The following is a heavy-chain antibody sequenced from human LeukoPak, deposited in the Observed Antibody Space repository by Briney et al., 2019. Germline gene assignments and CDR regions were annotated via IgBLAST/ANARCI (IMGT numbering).Heavy chain of an antibody. J-gene: IGHJ4*02. V-gene: IGHV3-9*01. CDR3: AKDRMVAYFTIPDY. CDR1: GFTFDDYA. Sequence: GGSLRLSCAASGFTFDDYAMHWVRHAPGKGLEWVSGISWNGDIKGYADYVKVRFNTSRDNAQNSLYIQINSQRHEDTAFYSCAKDRMVAYFTIPDYWGQGTLVTVSS. CDR2: ISWNGDIK. D-gene: IGHD2/OR15-2a*01.